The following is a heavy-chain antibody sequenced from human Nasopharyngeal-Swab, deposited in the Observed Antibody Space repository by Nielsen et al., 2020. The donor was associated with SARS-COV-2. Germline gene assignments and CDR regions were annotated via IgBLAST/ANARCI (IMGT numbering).Heavy chain of an antibody. CDR2: IIPIFGTA. Sequence: SVKVSCKASGGSFSTNGISWVRQAPGQGLEWMGGIIPIFGTANYAQKFQGRVTITADESTSTAYMELSSLRSEDTAVYYCARVVPAALGGMDVWGQGTTVTVSS. J-gene: IGHJ6*02. V-gene: IGHV1-69*13. D-gene: IGHD2-2*01. CDR1: GGSFSTNG. CDR3: ARVVPAALGGMDV.